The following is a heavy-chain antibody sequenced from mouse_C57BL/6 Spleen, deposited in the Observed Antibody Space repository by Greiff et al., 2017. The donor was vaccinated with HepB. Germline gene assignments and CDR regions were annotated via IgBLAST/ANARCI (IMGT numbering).Heavy chain of an antibody. Sequence: QVQLQQSGAELVRPGSSVKLSCKASGYTFTSYWMHWVKQRPIQGLEWIGNIDPSDSETHYNQKFKDKATLTVDKSSSTAYMQLSSLTSEDSAVYYCARSAYDYDGGFAYWGQGTLVTVSA. CDR3: ARSAYDYDGGFAY. V-gene: IGHV1-52*01. D-gene: IGHD2-4*01. J-gene: IGHJ3*01. CDR1: GYTFTSYW. CDR2: IDPSDSET.